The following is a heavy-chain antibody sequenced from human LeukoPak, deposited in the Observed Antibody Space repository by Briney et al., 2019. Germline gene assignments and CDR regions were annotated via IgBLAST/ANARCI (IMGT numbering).Heavy chain of an antibody. V-gene: IGHV4-61*02. D-gene: IGHD6-19*01. J-gene: IGHJ4*02. Sequence: SQTLSLTCTVSGGSISSGSYYWSWIRQPAGKGLEWIGRIYTSGSTNYNPSLKSQVTISVDTSKDQFSLKLSSVTAADTAVYYCATEQWLVTVLWGQGTLVTVSS. CDR1: GGSISSGSYY. CDR2: IYTSGST. CDR3: ATEQWLVTVL.